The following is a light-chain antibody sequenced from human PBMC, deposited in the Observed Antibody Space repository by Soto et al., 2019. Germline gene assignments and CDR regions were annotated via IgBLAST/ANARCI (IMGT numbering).Light chain of an antibody. J-gene: IGKJ1*01. CDR1: HHVATN. CDR3: QQYTARPPWT. Sequence: EIVMTQSPVTLSVSPGERATLSCRASHHVATNLAWYQQKPGQPPRLLIYGASTRATGVSARFSGSGSGTEFTLTISSRQSDDFVVYYCQQYTARPPWTFGQGTRV. V-gene: IGKV3-15*01. CDR2: GAS.